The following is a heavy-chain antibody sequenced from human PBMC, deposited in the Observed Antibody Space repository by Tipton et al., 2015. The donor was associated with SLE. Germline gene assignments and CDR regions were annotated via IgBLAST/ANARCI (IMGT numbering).Heavy chain of an antibody. CDR1: GGSITNKY. CDR2: LNYNGGA. J-gene: IGHJ4*02. V-gene: IGHV4-59*08. D-gene: IGHD6-6*01. CDR3: ARHSSSTPYFDY. Sequence: TLSLTCSVSGGSITNKYWSWIRQPPGKGLEWIGYLNYNGGATYSPSLKSRVTTSVDTSKNQFSLNLNSVTAADTAVYYCARHSSSTPYFDYWGQGTLVTVSS.